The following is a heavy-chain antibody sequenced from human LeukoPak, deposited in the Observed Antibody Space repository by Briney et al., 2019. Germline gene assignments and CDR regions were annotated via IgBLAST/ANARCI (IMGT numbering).Heavy chain of an antibody. D-gene: IGHD2-8*01. CDR2: IKFDVSEI. Sequence: GGSLRLSCAASGFTFSDYWMTWVRQAPGKGLEWVANIKFDVSEIYYADSVKGRFTISRDNAKNSLYLQMNSLRAEDTAVYYCARPRYCTSRSRWCDYWGQGTLVTVSS. CDR3: ARPRYCTSRSRWCDY. CDR1: GFTFSDYW. J-gene: IGHJ4*02. V-gene: IGHV3-7*01.